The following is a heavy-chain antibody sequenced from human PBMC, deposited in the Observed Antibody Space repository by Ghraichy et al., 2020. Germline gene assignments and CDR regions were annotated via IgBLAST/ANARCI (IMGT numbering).Heavy chain of an antibody. CDR1: GGSISSYY. V-gene: IGHV4-59*01. J-gene: IGHJ4*02. CDR3: ARGGYSYDYYFDS. Sequence: SETLSLTCTVSGGSISSYYWSWIQQPPGKGLEWIGYIYYSGSTNYNPSLKSRVTISVDTSNNQFSLKLSSVTAADTAVYYCARGGYSYDYYFDSWGQGTLVTVSS. CDR2: IYYSGST. D-gene: IGHD5-18*01.